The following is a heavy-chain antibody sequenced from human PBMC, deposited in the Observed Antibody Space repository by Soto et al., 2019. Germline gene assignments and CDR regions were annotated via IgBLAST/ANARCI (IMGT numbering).Heavy chain of an antibody. J-gene: IGHJ5*02. CDR2: IYWNDDK. D-gene: IGHD3-10*01. V-gene: IGHV2-5*01. CDR1: GFSLSTSGVG. CDR3: AHSPSTMVSPGVWMTLFDP. Sequence: QITLKESGPTLVKPTQTLTLTCTFSGFSLSTSGVGVGWIRQPPGKALEWLALIYWNDDKRYSPSLKSRLTLTKDTSKNQVVLTMTNMDPVDTATYYCAHSPSTMVSPGVWMTLFDPWGQGTLVTVSS.